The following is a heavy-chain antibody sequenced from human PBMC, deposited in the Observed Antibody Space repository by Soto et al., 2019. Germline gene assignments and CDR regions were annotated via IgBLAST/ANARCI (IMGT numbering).Heavy chain of an antibody. Sequence: SETLSLTCTVSGGSISSGGYYWSWIRQHPGKGLEWIGYIYYSGSTYYNPSLKSRVTISVDTSKNQFSLKLSSVTAADTAVYYCARAGSSWYGYWVDPWGQGTLVTV. D-gene: IGHD6-13*01. J-gene: IGHJ5*02. CDR1: GGSISSGGYY. CDR2: IYYSGST. CDR3: ARAGSSWYGYWVDP. V-gene: IGHV4-31*03.